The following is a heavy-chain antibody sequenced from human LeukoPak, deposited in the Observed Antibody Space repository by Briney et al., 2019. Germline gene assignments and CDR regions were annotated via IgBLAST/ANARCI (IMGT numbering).Heavy chain of an antibody. CDR1: GFTFGDYA. Sequence: PGGSLRLSCTASGFTFGDYALSWVRWAPGKGLEWVSIIRSKAYGGATEYAASVKGRFTLSRDDSKSIAYLHMDSLKTGDTAVYYCTRGYDHFDYWGQGTLVTVSS. CDR2: IRSKAYGGAT. J-gene: IGHJ4*02. D-gene: IGHD5-12*01. V-gene: IGHV3-49*04. CDR3: TRGYDHFDY.